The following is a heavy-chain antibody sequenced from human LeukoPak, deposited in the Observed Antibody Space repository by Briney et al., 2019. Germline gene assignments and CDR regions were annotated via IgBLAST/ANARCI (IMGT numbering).Heavy chain of an antibody. Sequence: GGSLRLSCAASEFIFSNYAMTWVRQAPGKGLEWVSSISDSGASTYYADSVKGRFTISRDNSKNTLYLQFSSLRAEDTAVYYCAKDKATVAAKGPFDYWGQGTLVTVSS. V-gene: IGHV3-23*01. CDR3: AKDKATVAAKGPFDY. CDR1: EFIFSNYA. CDR2: ISDSGAST. D-gene: IGHD2-15*01. J-gene: IGHJ4*02.